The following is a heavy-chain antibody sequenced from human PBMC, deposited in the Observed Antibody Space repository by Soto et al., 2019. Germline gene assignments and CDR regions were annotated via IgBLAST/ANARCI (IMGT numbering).Heavy chain of an antibody. CDR3: AKFRVIIIPDYFDY. CDR1: GFTFSSYA. D-gene: IGHD2-21*01. J-gene: IGHJ4*02. CDR2: VSGSGAST. Sequence: GGSLRLSCAASGFTFSSYAMSWVRQAPGKGLEWVTAVSGSGASTYYAESVKGRFTISRDNSKNTLYLQMNSLRAEDTAVYYCAKFRVIIIPDYFDYWGQGTLVTVSS. V-gene: IGHV3-23*01.